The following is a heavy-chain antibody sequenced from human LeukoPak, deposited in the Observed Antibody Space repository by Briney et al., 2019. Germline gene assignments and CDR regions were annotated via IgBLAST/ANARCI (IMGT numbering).Heavy chain of an antibody. J-gene: IGHJ4*02. CDR3: ARDHSSSSYYFDY. Sequence: GGSLRLSCAASGFTFSSYGMHWARQAPGKGLEWVAVIWYDGSNKYYADSVKGRFTISRDNSKNTLYLQMNSLRAEDTAVYYCARDHSSSSYYFDYWGQGTLVTVSS. V-gene: IGHV3-33*01. CDR2: IWYDGSNK. CDR1: GFTFSSYG. D-gene: IGHD6-6*01.